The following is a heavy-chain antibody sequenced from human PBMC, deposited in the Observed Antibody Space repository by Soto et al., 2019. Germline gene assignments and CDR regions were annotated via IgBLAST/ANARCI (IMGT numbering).Heavy chain of an antibody. CDR1: GFTFSSYA. V-gene: IGHV3-23*01. CDR2: ISGSGGST. J-gene: IGHJ3*02. D-gene: IGHD2-21*01. Sequence: EVQLLESGGGLVQPGGSLRLSCAASGFTFSSYAMSWVRQAPGKGLEWVSAISGSGGSTYYADSVKGRFTISRDNSKNTPYLQMNSLRAEDTAGHYCAKGPGHTVVVIAKSGSDNAYDIWGQGTMVTVSS. CDR3: AKGPGHTVVVIAKSGSDNAYDI.